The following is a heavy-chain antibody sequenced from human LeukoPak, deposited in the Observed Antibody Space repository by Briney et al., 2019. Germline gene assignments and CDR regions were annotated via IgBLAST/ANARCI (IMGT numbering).Heavy chain of an antibody. J-gene: IGHJ4*02. CDR3: ARDNGGGGAFSSIAANHYFDY. V-gene: IGHV4-59*01. CDR1: GGSISSYY. CDR2: IYYSGST. D-gene: IGHD6-6*01. Sequence: PSETLSLTWTVSGGSISSYYWSWISQPPGKGLEWIGYIYYSGSTNYNPSLKSRVTISVETSKNQFSLKLSSVTAADTAVYYCARDNGGGGAFSSIAANHYFDYWGQGTLVTVSS.